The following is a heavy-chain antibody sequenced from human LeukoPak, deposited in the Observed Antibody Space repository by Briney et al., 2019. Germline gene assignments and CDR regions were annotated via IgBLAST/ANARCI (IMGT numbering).Heavy chain of an antibody. D-gene: IGHD4-17*01. CDR1: GFAFSRYW. CDR2: VNSDGSST. J-gene: IGHJ4*02. V-gene: IGHV3-74*01. Sequence: GGSLRVSCAASGFAFSRYWLHWVRQAPGKGLVWVSRVNSDGSSTNYADSVEGRFTVSRDNAKNTLFLQMNSLRVEDTALYYCVSGDYGNYWGQGTLVTVSS. CDR3: VSGDYGNY.